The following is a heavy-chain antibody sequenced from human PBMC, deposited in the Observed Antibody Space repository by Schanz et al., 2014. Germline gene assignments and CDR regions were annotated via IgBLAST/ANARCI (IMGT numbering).Heavy chain of an antibody. Sequence: EVHLLESGGGLVEPGGSLRLSCATSGFSLDIFAVSWVRQAPGKGLEWVANIKEDGSVKDYVDSVKGRFTISRDNAKNSLDLQMTSLRAEDTAVYYCARKMKLGVYGGKGHDSLDTWGQGTMVTVSS. J-gene: IGHJ3*02. CDR2: IKEDGSVK. CDR1: GFSLDIFA. V-gene: IGHV3-7*03. CDR3: ARKMKLGVYGGKGHDSLDT. D-gene: IGHD4-17*01.